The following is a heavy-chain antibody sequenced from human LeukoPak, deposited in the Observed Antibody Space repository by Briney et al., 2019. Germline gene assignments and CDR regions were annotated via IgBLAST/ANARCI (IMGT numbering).Heavy chain of an antibody. J-gene: IGHJ6*02. D-gene: IGHD6-19*01. Sequence: SQTLSLTCAISGDSVSSNSAAWNWIRQSPSRGLEWLGRTYYRSKWYNDYAVSVKSRITINPDTSKNRFSLQQNSVTPEDTAVYYCARDRAVAGIGLPRGSYYGMDVWGQGTTVTVSS. CDR1: GDSVSSNSAA. CDR3: ARDRAVAGIGLPRGSYYGMDV. CDR2: TYYRSKWYN. V-gene: IGHV6-1*01.